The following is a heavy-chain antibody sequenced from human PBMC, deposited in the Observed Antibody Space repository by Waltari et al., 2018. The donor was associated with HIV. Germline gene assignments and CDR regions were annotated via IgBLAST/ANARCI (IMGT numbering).Heavy chain of an antibody. Sequence: QLQLQESGPGLVKPSETLSLTCTVSGGSIGSSSYYWGWIRQPPGKGLEWIGSIYYSGSTYYNPSLKSRVTISVDTSKNQFSLKLSSVTAADTAVYYCARHVEAVAGIDYWGQGTLVTVSS. CDR3: ARHVEAVAGIDY. CDR1: GGSIGSSSYY. V-gene: IGHV4-39*01. J-gene: IGHJ4*02. D-gene: IGHD6-19*01. CDR2: IYYSGST.